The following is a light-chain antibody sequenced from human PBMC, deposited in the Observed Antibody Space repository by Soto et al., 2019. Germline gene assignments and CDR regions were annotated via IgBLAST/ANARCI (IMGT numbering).Light chain of an antibody. V-gene: IGKV1-5*03. CDR2: KAS. CDR3: HQYNSYLYT. J-gene: IGKJ2*01. Sequence: DIQMTQSPSTLSASVGDRVTITCRASQSISSWLAWYQQKPGKAPKLLIYKASSLESGVPSRFSGSGSGTEFTLTISSLQPDDFATYYGHQYNSYLYTFGQGTKLEIK. CDR1: QSISSW.